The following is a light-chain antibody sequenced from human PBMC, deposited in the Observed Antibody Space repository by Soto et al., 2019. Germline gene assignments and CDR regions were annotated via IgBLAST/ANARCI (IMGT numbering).Light chain of an antibody. CDR2: DVS. CDR1: SIDVGGYNY. J-gene: IGLJ2*01. V-gene: IGLV2-11*01. CDR3: CSYAGSYTVYVV. Sequence: QSALTQPRSVSGSPGQSVTISCTGTSIDVGGYNYVSWYQQHPGKAPKLMIYDVSKRPSGVPDRFSGSRSGNTASLTISGLQAEDEADYYCCSYAGSYTVYVVFGGGTKVTVL.